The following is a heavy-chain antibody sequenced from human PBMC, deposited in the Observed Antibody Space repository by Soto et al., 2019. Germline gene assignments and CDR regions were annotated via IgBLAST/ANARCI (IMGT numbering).Heavy chain of an antibody. CDR2: TYYRSKWYN. D-gene: IGHD6-19*01. V-gene: IGHV6-1*01. J-gene: IGHJ5*02. CDR1: GDSVSSNSAA. Sequence: SQTLSLTCAISGDSVSSNSAAWNWIRQSPSRGLEWLGRTYYRSKWYNDYAVSVKSRITINPDTSKNQFSLQLNSVTPEDTAVYYCARGDRLLAVAGTVWFDPCGQGTLVTVSS. CDR3: ARGDRLLAVAGTVWFDP.